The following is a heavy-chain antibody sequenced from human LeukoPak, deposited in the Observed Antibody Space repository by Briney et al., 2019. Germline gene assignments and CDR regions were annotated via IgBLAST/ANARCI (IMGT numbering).Heavy chain of an antibody. J-gene: IGHJ6*02. Sequence: SETLSLTCTVSGGSISSSSYYWGWIRQPPGRELEWIGSIYSGGGSYYNPSLKSRVTISVDTSNNQFSLKVNSVTAADTAVYYCARDAGHQLSRRNYYAMDVWGQGTTVTVSS. CDR3: ARDAGHQLSRRNYYAMDV. CDR1: GGSISSSSYY. V-gene: IGHV4-39*07. D-gene: IGHD1-1*01. CDR2: IYSGGGS.